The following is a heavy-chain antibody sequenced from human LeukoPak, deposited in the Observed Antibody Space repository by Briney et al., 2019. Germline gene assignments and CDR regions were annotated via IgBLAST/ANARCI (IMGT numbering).Heavy chain of an antibody. CDR2: IWYDGSNK. J-gene: IGHJ4*02. Sequence: GGSLRLSCAASGFTFSSYGMHWVRQAPGKGLEWVAVIWYDGSNKHYADSVKGRFTISRDNSKNTLYLQMNSLRAEDTAVYYCARDAETYYYDSSGYYSNWGQGTLVTVSS. CDR3: ARDAETYYYDSSGYYSN. D-gene: IGHD3-22*01. V-gene: IGHV3-33*01. CDR1: GFTFSSYG.